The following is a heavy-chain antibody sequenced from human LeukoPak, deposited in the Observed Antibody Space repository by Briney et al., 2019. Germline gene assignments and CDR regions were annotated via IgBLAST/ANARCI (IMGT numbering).Heavy chain of an antibody. CDR3: ARAGASGWYAAGWFDP. CDR2: INTDGRTT. V-gene: IGHV3-74*01. D-gene: IGHD6-19*01. Sequence: GGSLRLSCAASGFPFNNYWMYWVRQAPGKGLVWVSSINTDGRTTRYAASVQGRFTISRDNAKNTLYLQMNSLSGDDTAVYYCARAGASGWYAAGWFDPRGQGSLVTVSS. CDR1: GFPFNNYW. J-gene: IGHJ5*02.